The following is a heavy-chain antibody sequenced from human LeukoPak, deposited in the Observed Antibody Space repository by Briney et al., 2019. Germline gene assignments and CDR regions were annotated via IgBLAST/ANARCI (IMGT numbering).Heavy chain of an antibody. D-gene: IGHD1-14*01. CDR2: IYSSGNT. CDR1: GFIVSSNY. V-gene: IGHV3-53*01. Sequence: GGSLRLSCAASGFIVSSNYMSWVRQAPGKGLEWVSIIYSSGNTYYADSVKGRFTISRDNSKNTLYLQMNRLRAEDTAVYYCARDFSLTPFGPWGQGTLVTVSS. CDR3: ARDFSLTPFGP. J-gene: IGHJ5*02.